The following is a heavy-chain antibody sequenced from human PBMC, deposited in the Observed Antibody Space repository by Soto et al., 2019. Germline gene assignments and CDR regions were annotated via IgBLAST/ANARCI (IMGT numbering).Heavy chain of an antibody. CDR1: GYTFTSYD. D-gene: IGHD5-12*01. Sequence: EASVKVSCKASGYTFTSYDINWVRQATGQGLEWMGWMNPNSGNTGYAQKFQGRVTMTRNTSISTAYMELSSLRSEDTAVYYRATRGYSGYGEVDYWGQGTLVTVSS. CDR3: ATRGYSGYGEVDY. J-gene: IGHJ4*02. CDR2: MNPNSGNT. V-gene: IGHV1-8*01.